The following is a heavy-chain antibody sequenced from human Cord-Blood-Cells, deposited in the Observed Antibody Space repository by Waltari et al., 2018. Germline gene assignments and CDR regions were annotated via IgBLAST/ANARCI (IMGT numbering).Heavy chain of an antibody. J-gene: IGHJ3*02. CDR3: AGVGYSSSWYAFDI. D-gene: IGHD6-13*01. CDR2: MNPNSGNT. CDR1: GYTFTSYD. V-gene: IGHV1-8*02. Sequence: QVQLVQSGAEVKKPGASVKVSCKASGYTFTSYDINWVRQATGQGLEWMGSMNPNSGNTGHAQKFQGRVTMTRNTSISTAYMELSSLRSEDTAVYYCAGVGYSSSWYAFDIWGQGTMVTVSS.